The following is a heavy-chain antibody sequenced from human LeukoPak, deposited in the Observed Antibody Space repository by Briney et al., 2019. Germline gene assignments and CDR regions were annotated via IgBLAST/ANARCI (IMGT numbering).Heavy chain of an antibody. CDR3: ARDLVY. CDR2: ISRSGSPI. J-gene: IGHJ4*02. V-gene: IGHV3-48*03. CDR1: GFTLSNYE. Sequence: GGSLRLSCAASGFTLSNYEMIWARQAPAKGLEWLSYISRSGSPIYYADSVKGRFTISRDNAKNSLYLQMNSLRAEDTAVYYCARDLVYWGQGTLVSVSS. D-gene: IGHD6-6*01.